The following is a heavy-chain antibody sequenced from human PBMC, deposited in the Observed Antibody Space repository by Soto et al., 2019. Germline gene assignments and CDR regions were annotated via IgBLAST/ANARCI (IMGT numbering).Heavy chain of an antibody. Sequence: GSLRLSCAASGFTFSSYEMNWVRQAPGKGLEWVSYISSSGSTIYYADSVEGRFTISRDNAKNSLYLQMNSLRAADTAVYYCARFSGYLLACDYWGQGTLVTVSS. CDR1: GFTFSSYE. CDR2: ISSSGSTI. J-gene: IGHJ4*02. CDR3: ARFSGYLLACDY. D-gene: IGHD3-22*01. V-gene: IGHV3-48*03.